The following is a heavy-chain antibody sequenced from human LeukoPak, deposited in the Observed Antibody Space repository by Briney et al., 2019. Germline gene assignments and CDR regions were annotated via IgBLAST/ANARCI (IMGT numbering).Heavy chain of an antibody. CDR2: IKKDGSEK. Sequence: GGSLRLSCAASGFSFSDYWMSWVRQAPGKGLEWVADIKKDGSEKHYVDSVKGRFTISRDNAKNSVYLQMSSLRAEDTAVYHCAKYAHGSGTSFDPWGQGTLVTVSS. D-gene: IGHD3-10*01. CDR3: AKYAHGSGTSFDP. CDR1: GFSFSDYW. V-gene: IGHV3-7*01. J-gene: IGHJ5*02.